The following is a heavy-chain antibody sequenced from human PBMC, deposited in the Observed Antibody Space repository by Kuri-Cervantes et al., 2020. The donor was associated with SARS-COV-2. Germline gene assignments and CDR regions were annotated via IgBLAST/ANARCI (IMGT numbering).Heavy chain of an antibody. CDR1: GFPFSSYA. V-gene: IGHV3-23*01. Sequence: GESLKISCAASGFPFSSYAMSWVRQAPGKGLEWVSAISGNGGSTYYADSVKGRFTISRDNSKNTLYLQMNSLRADDTAVYYCAKFPVLLFRSLSWYFDLWGRGTLVTVSS. D-gene: IGHD3-10*01. J-gene: IGHJ2*01. CDR2: ISGNGGST. CDR3: AKFPVLLFRSLSWYFDL.